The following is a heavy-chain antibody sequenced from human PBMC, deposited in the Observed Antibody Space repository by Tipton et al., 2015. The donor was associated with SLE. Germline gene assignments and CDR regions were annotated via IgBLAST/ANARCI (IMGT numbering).Heavy chain of an antibody. CDR3: ARDRGYSYGDWYFDL. D-gene: IGHD5-18*01. CDR2: ISSSSSYI. J-gene: IGHJ2*01. V-gene: IGHV3-21*01. Sequence: SLRLSCAASGFTFSSYSMNWVRQAPGKGLEWVSSISSSSSYIYYADSVEGRFTISRDNAKNSLYLQMNSLRAEDTAVYYCARDRGYSYGDWYFDLWGRGTLVTVSS. CDR1: GFTFSSYS.